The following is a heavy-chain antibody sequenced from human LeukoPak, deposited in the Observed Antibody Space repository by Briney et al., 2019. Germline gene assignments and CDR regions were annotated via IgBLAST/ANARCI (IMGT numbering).Heavy chain of an antibody. V-gene: IGHV1-8*01. D-gene: IGHD2-15*01. J-gene: IGHJ4*02. CDR2: MNPDSGQA. CDR1: GYTFTSFD. Sequence: ASVKVSCKTSGYTFTSFDINWVRQATGQGLEWMGYMNPDSGQAGYAQKFQGRITMTTDTSTSTAYMELSSLRSEDTAIYYCARTLRRSIGWGQGTLVTVSS. CDR3: ARTLRRSIG.